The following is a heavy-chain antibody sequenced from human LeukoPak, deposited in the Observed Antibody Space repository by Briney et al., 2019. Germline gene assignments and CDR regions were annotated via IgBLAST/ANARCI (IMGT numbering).Heavy chain of an antibody. V-gene: IGHV4-61*01. CDR2: IYYSGST. CDR3: VRDGSGSSNYDYYGMDV. CDR1: GGSIRSDTYY. J-gene: IGHJ6*02. Sequence: SETLSLTCTVSGGSIRSDTYYWGWIRQPPGKGLEWIGYIYYSGSTNYNPSLKSRVTISVDTSKNQFTLRMSSVTAADTAVYYCVRDGSGSSNYDYYGMDVWGQGTTVTVSS. D-gene: IGHD3-10*01.